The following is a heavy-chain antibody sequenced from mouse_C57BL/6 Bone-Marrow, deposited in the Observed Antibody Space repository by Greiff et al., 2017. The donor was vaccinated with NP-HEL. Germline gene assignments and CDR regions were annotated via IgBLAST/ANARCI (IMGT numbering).Heavy chain of an antibody. V-gene: IGHV1-55*01. CDR1: GYTFTSYW. CDR2: IYPGSGST. CDR3: ARGGTGTKFDY. J-gene: IGHJ2*01. D-gene: IGHD4-1*01. Sequence: QVHVKQPGAELVKPGASVKMSCKASGYTFTSYWITWVKQRPGQGLEWIGDIYPGSGSTNYNEKFKSKATLTVDTSSSTAYMQLSSLTSEDSAVYYCARGGTGTKFDYWGQGTTLTVSS.